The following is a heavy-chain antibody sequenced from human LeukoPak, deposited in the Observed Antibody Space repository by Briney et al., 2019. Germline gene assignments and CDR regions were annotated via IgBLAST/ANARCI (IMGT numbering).Heavy chain of an antibody. CDR1: GFTFSSYA. CDR2: ISSNGGST. J-gene: IGHJ4*02. V-gene: IGHV3-64D*06. CDR3: VKPPDYDSSGYYSDY. Sequence: PGGSLRLSCSASGFTFSSYAMHWVGQAPGKSLEYVSAISSNGGSTYYADSVKGRFTISRDNSKNTLYLQMSSLRAEDTAVYYCVKPPDYDSSGYYSDYWGQGTLVTVSS. D-gene: IGHD3-22*01.